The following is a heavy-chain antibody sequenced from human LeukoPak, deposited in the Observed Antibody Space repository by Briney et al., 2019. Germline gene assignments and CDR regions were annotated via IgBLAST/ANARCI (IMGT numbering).Heavy chain of an antibody. CDR3: AKDYYGDYVENNWFDP. J-gene: IGHJ5*02. Sequence: GGSLRLSCAASGFTFSSYAMSWVRQAPGKGLEWVSAISGSGGSTYYADSVKGRFTISRDNSKNTLYLQMNSLRAEDTAVYYCAKDYYGDYVENNWFDPWGQGTLVTVSS. CDR2: ISGSGGST. D-gene: IGHD4-17*01. V-gene: IGHV3-23*01. CDR1: GFTFSSYA.